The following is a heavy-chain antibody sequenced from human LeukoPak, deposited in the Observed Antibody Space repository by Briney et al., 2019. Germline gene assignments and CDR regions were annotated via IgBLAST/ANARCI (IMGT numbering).Heavy chain of an antibody. Sequence: SETLSLTCAVSGYSISSGYYWGWIRQPPGKGLEWIGSIYHSGSTYYNPSLKSRVTISVDTSKNQFSLKLSSVTAADTAVYYCARHVMSGSYPFNWFDPWGQGTLVTVSS. V-gene: IGHV4-38-2*01. D-gene: IGHD1-26*01. CDR1: GYSISSGYY. J-gene: IGHJ5*02. CDR2: IYHSGST. CDR3: ARHVMSGSYPFNWFDP.